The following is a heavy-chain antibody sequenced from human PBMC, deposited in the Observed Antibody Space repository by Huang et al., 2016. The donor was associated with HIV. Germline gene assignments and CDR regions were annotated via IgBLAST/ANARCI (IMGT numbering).Heavy chain of an antibody. Sequence: QLHLQQSGPGLVRPSETLSLICTVSGGSITSSNHYWGWIRQTPGKGLEWIGNFYYSGEAYYTQSLKNRGSISIDASKSQFSLRLSSVIATDTAVYYCASGEYGKNAYDIWGQGTVVTVS. D-gene: IGHD2-2*01. V-gene: IGHV4-39*01. CDR3: ASGEYGKNAYDI. CDR2: FYYSGEA. CDR1: GGSITSSNHY. J-gene: IGHJ3*02.